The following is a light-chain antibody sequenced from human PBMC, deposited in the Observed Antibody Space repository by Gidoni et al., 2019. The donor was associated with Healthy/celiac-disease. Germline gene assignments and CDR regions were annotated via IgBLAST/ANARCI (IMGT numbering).Light chain of an antibody. CDR1: QGISNY. V-gene: IGKV1-27*01. CDR2: AAT. J-gene: IGKJ3*01. Sequence: DTQMTQSPSSLSASVGDRVTITCRASQGISNYLAWYQQKPGKVPKLLIYAATTLQSGLPSRCSGGGSGTDFTLTSSSLQHDDVATYYCQKYNSAPRTFGPGTKVDIK. CDR3: QKYNSAPRT.